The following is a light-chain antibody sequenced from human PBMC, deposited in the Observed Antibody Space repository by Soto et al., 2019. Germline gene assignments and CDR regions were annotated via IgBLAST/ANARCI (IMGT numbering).Light chain of an antibody. J-gene: IGKJ4*01. Sequence: EVVLTQSPATLSLSPGERATLSCRASQSVSRYLAWYQQKPGRAPRLLIYDASNRATGIPARFSGSGSGTDFTLTISSLEPEDFAVYYCQHRSSWPLTFGGGTKVEIK. CDR3: QHRSSWPLT. CDR2: DAS. V-gene: IGKV3-11*01. CDR1: QSVSRY.